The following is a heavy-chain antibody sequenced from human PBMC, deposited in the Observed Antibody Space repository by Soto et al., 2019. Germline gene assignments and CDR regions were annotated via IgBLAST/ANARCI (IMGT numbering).Heavy chain of an antibody. CDR2: TNEDGREK. CDR3: ARDRGALGP. CDR1: GFTFTGYR. V-gene: IGHV3-7*01. J-gene: IGHJ5*02. Sequence: EVQLVESGGGLVQPGGSLRLSCAASGFTFTGYRMSWVRQAPGKGLEWVANTNEDGREKFYVDSVKGRFTISRDNAKNSLYLQMNSLRAEDTAVYYCARDRGALGPWGQGTLVTVSS. D-gene: IGHD3-16*01.